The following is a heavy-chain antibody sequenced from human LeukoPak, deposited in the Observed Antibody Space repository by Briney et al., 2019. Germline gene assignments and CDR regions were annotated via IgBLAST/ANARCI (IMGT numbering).Heavy chain of an antibody. J-gene: IGHJ4*02. CDR1: GGSIISSSFY. Sequence: SETLSLTCTVSGGSIISSSFYWGWIRQPPGKGLEWIGNIYYSGSSYYSPSLKSRVTISVDTSKNQFSLNLSSVTAADTAVYYCARARGRDYDFDYWGQGTLVTVSS. CDR3: ARARGRDYDFDY. V-gene: IGHV4-39*07. CDR2: IYYSGSS. D-gene: IGHD1-26*01.